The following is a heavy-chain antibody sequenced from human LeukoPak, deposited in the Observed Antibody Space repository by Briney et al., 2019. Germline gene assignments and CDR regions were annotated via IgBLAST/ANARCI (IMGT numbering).Heavy chain of an antibody. D-gene: IGHD1-7*01. CDR2: TVSEIDGGTT. V-gene: IGHV3-15*04. CDR1: GFISSSYW. CDR3: TTDEDWNYARKDV. J-gene: IGHJ6*02. Sequence: GGSLRLSCAASGFISSSYWMSWVRQVPGKGLEWVGQTVSEIDGGTTDYATPVKGRFTISRDDSKSTLYLQMNSLKIEDTAVYYCTTDEDWNYARKDVWGQGATVIVSS.